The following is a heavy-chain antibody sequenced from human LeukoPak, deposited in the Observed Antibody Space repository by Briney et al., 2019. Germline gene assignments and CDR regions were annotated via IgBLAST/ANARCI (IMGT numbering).Heavy chain of an antibody. CDR1: GGSFSGYY. V-gene: IGHV4-34*01. J-gene: IGHJ4*02. D-gene: IGHD6-13*01. CDR3: ARGLKKIAGYSNHDY. Sequence: PSETLSLTCAVYGGSFSGYYWSWIRQPPGKGLEWIGEINHSGSTNYNPSLKSRVTISVDTSKNQFFLKLSSVTAADTAVYYCARGLKKIAGYSNHDYWGQGTLVTVSS. CDR2: INHSGST.